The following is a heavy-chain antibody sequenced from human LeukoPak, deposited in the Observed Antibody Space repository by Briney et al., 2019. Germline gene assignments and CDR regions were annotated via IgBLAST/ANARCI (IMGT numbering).Heavy chain of an antibody. CDR3: AKSGTVTTFHWFDP. V-gene: IGHV3-30*02. Sequence: GGSLRLSCAASGFTFSSYGMYWVRQAPGKGLEWVAFIRYDGSNKYYADSVKGRFTISRDNSKNTLYLQMNSLRAEDTAVYYCAKSGTVTTFHWFDPWGQGTLVTVSS. CDR1: GFTFSSYG. CDR2: IRYDGSNK. D-gene: IGHD4-17*01. J-gene: IGHJ5*02.